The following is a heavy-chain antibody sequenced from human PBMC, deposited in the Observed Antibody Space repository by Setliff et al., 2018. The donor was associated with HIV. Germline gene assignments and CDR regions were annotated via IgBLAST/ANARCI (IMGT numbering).Heavy chain of an antibody. J-gene: IGHJ2*01. CDR3: ARGTTVDYWYFDL. Sequence: ASVKVSCKASGYTFIGYYIHWVRQAPGQGLEWMGWVNPNSGGTNYAQKFQGRVTMIRDTSISTVYMELRRLRSDDTAGYYCARGTTVDYWYFDLWGRGTLVTV. CDR2: VNPNSGGT. CDR1: GYTFIGYY. V-gene: IGHV1-2*02. D-gene: IGHD4-17*01.